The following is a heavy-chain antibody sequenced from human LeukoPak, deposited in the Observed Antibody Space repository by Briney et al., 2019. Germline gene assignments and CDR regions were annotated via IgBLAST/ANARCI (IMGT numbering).Heavy chain of an antibody. CDR3: TTEGYCSGGSCYSFDN. J-gene: IGHJ4*02. CDR1: GLTFSSYG. CDR2: ISYDGSNK. D-gene: IGHD2-15*01. V-gene: IGHV3-30*03. Sequence: PGRSLRLSCAASGLTFSSYGMHWVRQAPGKGLEWVAVISYDGSNKYYADSVKGRFTISRDNSKNTLYLQMNGLKTEDTAVYYCTTEGYCSGGSCYSFDNWGQGTLVTVSS.